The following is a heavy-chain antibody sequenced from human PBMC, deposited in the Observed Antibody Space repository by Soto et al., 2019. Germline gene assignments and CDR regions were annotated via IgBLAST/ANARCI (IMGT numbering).Heavy chain of an antibody. J-gene: IGHJ3*02. V-gene: IGHV1-69*01. Sequence: QVQLVQSGAEVKKPGSSVKASCRASGGTFSNYAINGVRQAPGQGLEWLGGIIPIFGTADYAQNFQGRVTTTADESTNTAYMELSRLRSEDSAVYFCVRPDHDDRGRSAFDIWGQGTMVTVSS. CDR2: IIPIFGTA. CDR1: GGTFSNYA. CDR3: VRPDHDDRGRSAFDI. D-gene: IGHD1-26*01.